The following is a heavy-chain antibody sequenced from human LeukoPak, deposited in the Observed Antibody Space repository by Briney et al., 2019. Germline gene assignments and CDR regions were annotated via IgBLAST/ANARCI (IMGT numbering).Heavy chain of an antibody. CDR2: ISPYSGAI. CDR1: GYTFTGYY. D-gene: IGHD2-2*01. Sequence: ASVKVSCKASGYTFTGYYMHWVRQAPGQGLEWMGWISPYSGAINYAQKFQGRVTLTRDTSISTAYMELSRLTSGDTAVYYCARDPKSQLLLDYWGQGTLVTVSS. V-gene: IGHV1-2*02. J-gene: IGHJ4*02. CDR3: ARDPKSQLLLDY.